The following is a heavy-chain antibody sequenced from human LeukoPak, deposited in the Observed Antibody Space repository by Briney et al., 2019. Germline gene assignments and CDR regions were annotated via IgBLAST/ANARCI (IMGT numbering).Heavy chain of an antibody. CDR2: IYYSGST. J-gene: IGHJ4*02. Sequence: SETLSLTCTVSGGSISSYYWSWIRQPPGKGLEWIGYIYYSGSTNYNPSLKSRVTISVDTSKNQFSLKLSSVTAADTAVYYCARAYPLYFFDFWGQGTLVTVSS. CDR1: GGSISSYY. V-gene: IGHV4-59*01. CDR3: ARAYPLYFFDF.